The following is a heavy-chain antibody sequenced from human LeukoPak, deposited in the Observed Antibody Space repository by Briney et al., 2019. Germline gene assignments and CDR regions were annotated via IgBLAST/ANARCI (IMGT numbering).Heavy chain of an antibody. D-gene: IGHD6-13*01. V-gene: IGHV4-39*02. Sequence: SETLSLTCTVSGDSISSISYYWAWIRQPPGKGLEWIGNIYYSGSAFYNPSLRGRVTISIDTSKNHFSLELTSVTAADMAVYSCARGLYDGGSWFHFDSWGQGTLVTVSS. CDR3: ARGLYDGGSWFHFDS. CDR2: IYYSGSA. J-gene: IGHJ4*02. CDR1: GDSISSISYY.